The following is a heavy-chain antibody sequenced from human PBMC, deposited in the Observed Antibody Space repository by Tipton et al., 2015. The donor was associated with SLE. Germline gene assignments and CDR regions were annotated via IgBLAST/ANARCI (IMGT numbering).Heavy chain of an antibody. CDR2: ISYDGSHK. D-gene: IGHD3-3*01. Sequence: SLRLSCTASGFTFGDYALNWVRQAPGKGLEWVAMISYDGSHKYYADSVTGRFIISRDNSENTVYLQMNSLRVDDASMYYCAGYDFWSGSDDSWGQGTLVTVSS. CDR3: AGYDFWSGSDDS. V-gene: IGHV3-30*04. CDR1: GFTFGDYA. J-gene: IGHJ4*02.